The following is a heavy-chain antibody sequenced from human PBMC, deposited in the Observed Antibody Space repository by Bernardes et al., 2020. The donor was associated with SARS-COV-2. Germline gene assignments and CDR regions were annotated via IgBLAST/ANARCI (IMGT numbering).Heavy chain of an antibody. J-gene: IGHJ4*02. Sequence: GGSLRLSCAASGFTFSSYAMHWVRQAPGKGLEWVAVISYDGSNKYYADSVKGRFTISRDNSKNTLYLQMNSLRAEDTAVYYCARAGTTVVILAPYYFDYWGQGTLVTVSS. V-gene: IGHV3-30-3*01. CDR2: ISYDGSNK. D-gene: IGHD4-17*01. CDR3: ARAGTTVVILAPYYFDY. CDR1: GFTFSSYA.